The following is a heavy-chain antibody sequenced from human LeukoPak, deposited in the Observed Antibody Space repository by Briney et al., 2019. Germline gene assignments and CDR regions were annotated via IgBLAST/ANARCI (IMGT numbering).Heavy chain of an antibody. CDR1: GFTFSSYA. J-gene: IGHJ4*02. Sequence: GGSLRLSCAASGFTFSSYAMSWVRQAPGKGLEWVSAISGSGGSTYYADSVKGRFTISRDNSKNTLYLQMNSLRAEDTAVYYCAKAQYYYDSSGYYYAHWGQGTLVTVSS. CDR3: AKAQYYYDSSGYYYAH. D-gene: IGHD3-22*01. V-gene: IGHV3-23*01. CDR2: ISGSGGST.